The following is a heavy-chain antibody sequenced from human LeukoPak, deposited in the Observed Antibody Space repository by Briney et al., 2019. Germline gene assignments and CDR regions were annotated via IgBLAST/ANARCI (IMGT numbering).Heavy chain of an antibody. CDR3: ARVLAGSSWPPFDY. CDR1: GGSISSGGYS. V-gene: IGHV4-30-2*01. CDR2: IYHSGST. Sequence: SQTLSLTCAVSGGSISSGGYSWSWIRQPPGKGLEWIGYIYHSGSTYYNPSLKSRVTISVDTSKNQFSLKLSSVTAADTAVYYCARVLAGSSWPPFDYWGQGTLVTVSS. J-gene: IGHJ4*02. D-gene: IGHD6-13*01.